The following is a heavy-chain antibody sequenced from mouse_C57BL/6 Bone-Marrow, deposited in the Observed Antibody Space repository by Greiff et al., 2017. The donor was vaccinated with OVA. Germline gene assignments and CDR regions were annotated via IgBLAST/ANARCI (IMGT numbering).Heavy chain of an antibody. Sequence: QVQLQQPGAELVKPGASVKMSCKASGYTFTSYWITWVKQRPGQGLEWIGDFYPGSGSTNYNEKFKSKATLTVDKSSSTAYMQLSSLTSEDSAVYYCARFYYYAMDYWGQGTSVTVSS. CDR1: GYTFTSYW. CDR3: ARFYYYAMDY. V-gene: IGHV1-55*01. D-gene: IGHD2-1*01. CDR2: FYPGSGST. J-gene: IGHJ4*01.